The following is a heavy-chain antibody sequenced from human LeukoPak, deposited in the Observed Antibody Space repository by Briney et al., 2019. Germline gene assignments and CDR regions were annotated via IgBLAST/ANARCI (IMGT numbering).Heavy chain of an antibody. J-gene: IGHJ4*02. V-gene: IGHV4-61*01. CDR1: GGSISSSSYY. CDR3: ARGTNRYCSSTSCPPGIGIYFDY. Sequence: NPSETLSLTCTVSGGSISSSSYYWSWIRQPPGKGLEWIGYIYYSGSTNYNPSLKSRVTISVDTSKNQFSLKLSSVTAADTAVYYCARGTNRYCSSTSCPPGIGIYFDYWGQGTLVTVSS. D-gene: IGHD2-2*01. CDR2: IYYSGST.